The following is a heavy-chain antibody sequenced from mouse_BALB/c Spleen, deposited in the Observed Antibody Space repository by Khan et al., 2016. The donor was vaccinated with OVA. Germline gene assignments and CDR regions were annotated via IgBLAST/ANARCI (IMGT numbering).Heavy chain of an antibody. CDR2: ISYSGRT. CDR3: ARSVTITTVVATDFDY. J-gene: IGHJ2*01. CDR1: GYSITSDYA. D-gene: IGHD1-1*01. V-gene: IGHV3-2*02. Sequence: EVQLVESGPGLVKPSQSLSLTCTVTGYSITSDYAWNWIRQFPGNKLEWMGYISYSGRTSYNPSLKSRIPITRDTSKNQFFLQLNSVTTEETATYYCARSVTITTVVATDFDYWGQGTTLTVSS.